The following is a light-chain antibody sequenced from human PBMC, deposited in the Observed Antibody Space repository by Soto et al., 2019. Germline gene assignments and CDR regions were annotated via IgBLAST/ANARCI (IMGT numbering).Light chain of an antibody. Sequence: IVLTQSPDSLSVSLVERATINCKSSQSVLYSSNNKNYFVWYQQKPGQPPKLLISGASTRESGVPDRFSGSGSGTDFTLTISSLQAEDVAVYYCQQHYSTPLTFGQGTRLEIK. CDR1: QSVLYSSNNKNY. J-gene: IGKJ5*01. CDR3: QQHYSTPLT. V-gene: IGKV4-1*01. CDR2: GAS.